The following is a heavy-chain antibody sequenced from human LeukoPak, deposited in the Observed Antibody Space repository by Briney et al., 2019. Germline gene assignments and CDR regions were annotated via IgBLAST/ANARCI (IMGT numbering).Heavy chain of an antibody. J-gene: IGHJ4*02. Sequence: GGSLRLSCAASGFTVSSNYMSWVRQAPGKGLEWVSVIYSGGSTYYADSVKGRFTISRDNSKNTLYLQMNGLRAEDTAVYYCARAPPRGADDYWGQGTLVTVSS. CDR2: IYSGGST. CDR3: ARAPPRGADDY. D-gene: IGHD3-10*01. CDR1: GFTVSSNY. V-gene: IGHV3-53*01.